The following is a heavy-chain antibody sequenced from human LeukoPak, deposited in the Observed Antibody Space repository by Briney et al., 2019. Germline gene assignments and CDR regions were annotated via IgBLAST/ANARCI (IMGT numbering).Heavy chain of an antibody. J-gene: IGHJ4*02. CDR3: ARSRWIQLWIRYYFDY. D-gene: IGHD5-18*01. Sequence: ASVKVSCKASGYTFTSYYMHWVRQAPGQGLEWMGLINPSGSSTSYAQKFQGRLSLTRDMSTSTAYMELSSLRSEDTAVYYCARSRWIQLWIRYYFDYWGQGTLVTVSS. V-gene: IGHV1-46*01. CDR2: INPSGSST. CDR1: GYTFTSYY.